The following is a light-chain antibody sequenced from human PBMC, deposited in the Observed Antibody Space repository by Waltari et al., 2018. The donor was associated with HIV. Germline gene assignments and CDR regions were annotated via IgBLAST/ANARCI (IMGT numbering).Light chain of an antibody. V-gene: IGKV3-15*01. Sequence: EIVMTQSPATLSVSPGERATLSCRATQSVSSHLAWYQQKPGEVPRLLIYGASTRATGIPDRFSGSGSGTEVTLTITSLQSEDYAVYYCQQYNNWPPITFGQGTRLEIK. CDR1: QSVSSH. J-gene: IGKJ5*01. CDR3: QQYNNWPPIT. CDR2: GAS.